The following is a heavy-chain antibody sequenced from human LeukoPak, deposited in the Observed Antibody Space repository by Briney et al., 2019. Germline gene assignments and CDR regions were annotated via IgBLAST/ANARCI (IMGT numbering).Heavy chain of an antibody. CDR3: ARSGITILGVVIRGAFDI. CDR2: IYYSGST. D-gene: IGHD3-3*01. Sequence: PSETLSLTCTVSGGSISSYYWSWIRQPPGKGLEWIGYIYYSGSTNYNPSLKSRVPISVDTSKNQFSLKLSSVTAADTAVYYCARSGITILGVVIRGAFDIWGQGTRVTVSS. CDR1: GGSISSYY. J-gene: IGHJ3*02. V-gene: IGHV4-59*12.